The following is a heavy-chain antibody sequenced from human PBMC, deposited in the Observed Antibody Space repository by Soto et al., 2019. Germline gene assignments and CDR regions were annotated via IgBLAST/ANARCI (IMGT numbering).Heavy chain of an antibody. D-gene: IGHD2-2*01. CDR2: ISSSGDSS. Sequence: GGSLRLSCAASGFIFSSYEMNWVRQAPGKTLEWVSYISSSGDSSYYADSVKGRFTISRDNARKSLYLQMNSLRAEDTAVYYCARVYCSTTTCHVQAFDSWGQGTLVTVS. CDR3: ARVYCSTTTCHVQAFDS. V-gene: IGHV3-48*03. CDR1: GFIFSSYE. J-gene: IGHJ4*02.